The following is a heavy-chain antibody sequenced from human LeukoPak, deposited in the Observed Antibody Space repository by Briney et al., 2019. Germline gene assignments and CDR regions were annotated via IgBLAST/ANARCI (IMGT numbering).Heavy chain of an antibody. V-gene: IGHV4-38-2*02. D-gene: IGHD1-1*01. CDR1: DDSITKYY. J-gene: IGHJ4*02. CDR3: ARGTNYFDY. CDR2: IYHSGST. Sequence: SETLSLTCSVSDDSITKYYWTWIRQPPGKRLEWIGSIYHSGSTYYNPSLKSRVTISVDTSKNQFSLKLSSVTAADTAVYYCARGTNYFDYWGQGTLVTVSS.